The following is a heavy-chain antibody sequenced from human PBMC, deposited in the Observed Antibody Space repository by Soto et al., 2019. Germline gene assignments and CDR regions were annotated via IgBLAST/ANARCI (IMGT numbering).Heavy chain of an antibody. CDR1: GFTFGSYA. V-gene: IGHV3-23*01. CDR3: AKYPEYSAYDGSYFAS. Sequence: GSLRLSCAASGFTFGSYAMSWVRQAPGKGLEWVSGSSGNGVSTYYADSVKGRFTVSRDSSKSTLFLQMNSLRPEDTAVYYCAKYPEYSAYDGSYFASWGQRT. J-gene: IGHJ4*01. CDR2: SSGNGVST. D-gene: IGHD5-12*01.